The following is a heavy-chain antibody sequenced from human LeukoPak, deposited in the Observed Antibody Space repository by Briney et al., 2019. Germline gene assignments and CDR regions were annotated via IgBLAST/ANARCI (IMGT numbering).Heavy chain of an antibody. Sequence: PSETLSLTCAIYGGSFSDNYWSWLRQPPGKGLEWIGEINQSGTTNYNPSLKSPVTISVDTSTNQFSLKLSSVTAADTAVYYCARTSKSPYDYVWGSDQLPYLFDYWGQGTLVTVSS. V-gene: IGHV4-34*01. CDR3: ARTSKSPYDYVWGSDQLPYLFDY. CDR2: INQSGTT. CDR1: GGSFSDNY. J-gene: IGHJ4*02. D-gene: IGHD3-16*02.